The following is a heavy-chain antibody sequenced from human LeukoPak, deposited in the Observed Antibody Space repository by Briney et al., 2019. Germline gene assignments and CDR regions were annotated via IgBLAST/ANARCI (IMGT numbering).Heavy chain of an antibody. CDR1: GGSISSSSYY. D-gene: IGHD3-10*01. J-gene: IGHJ6*03. V-gene: IGHV4-39*01. Sequence: SETLSLTCTVSGGSISSSSYYWGWIRQPPGKGLEWIGSIYYSGSTYYNPSLKSRVTISVDTSKNQFSLKLSSVTAADTAVYYCARGNPRPALNYYGSLQGYMDVWGKGTTVTVSS. CDR2: IYYSGST. CDR3: ARGNPRPALNYYGSLQGYMDV.